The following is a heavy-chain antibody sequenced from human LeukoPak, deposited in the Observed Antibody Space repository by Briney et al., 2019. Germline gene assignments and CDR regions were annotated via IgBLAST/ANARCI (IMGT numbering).Heavy chain of an antibody. J-gene: IGHJ4*02. Sequence: GGSLRLSCAASGFTFDDYAMHWVRQAPGKGLEWVSFITGDGGSTYYADSVKGRFTISRDNSKNSLYLQMNSLRTQDTALYYCAKGYHYDSSGYYYLDYWGQGTLVTVSS. V-gene: IGHV3-43*02. CDR3: AKGYHYDSSGYYYLDY. CDR2: ITGDGGST. D-gene: IGHD3-22*01. CDR1: GFTFDDYA.